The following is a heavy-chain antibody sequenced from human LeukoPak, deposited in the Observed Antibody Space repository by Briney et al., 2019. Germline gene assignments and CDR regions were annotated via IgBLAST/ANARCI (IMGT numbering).Heavy chain of an antibody. CDR1: GFTVSNNY. CDR2: IYSDDDS. Sequence: PGGSLRLSCAASGFTVSNNYMSWVRQAPGKGLEWVSIIYSDDDSYYADSVKGRFTISRDKSKNTLYLLMNSLRAEDTAVYYCAKDPGVVTPGADYWGQGTLVTVSS. V-gene: IGHV3-53*01. J-gene: IGHJ4*02. CDR3: AKDPGVVTPGADY. D-gene: IGHD4-23*01.